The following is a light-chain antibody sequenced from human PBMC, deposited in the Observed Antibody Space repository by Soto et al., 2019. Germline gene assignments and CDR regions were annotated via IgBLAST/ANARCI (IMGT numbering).Light chain of an antibody. CDR3: QQTYKTPLT. Sequence: DIQMTQSPSSLPASVGDRVSITCRASQSIGTYLSWYQQKPGKAPKLLIYLASSLSSGVPSKFSGSGSGTDFTLTISVLQPEDSATYYCQQTYKTPLTFGQGTKVDIK. J-gene: IGKJ1*01. V-gene: IGKV1-39*01. CDR2: LAS. CDR1: QSIGTY.